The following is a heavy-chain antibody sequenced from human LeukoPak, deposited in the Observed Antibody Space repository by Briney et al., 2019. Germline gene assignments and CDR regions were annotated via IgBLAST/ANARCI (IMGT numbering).Heavy chain of an antibody. J-gene: IGHJ4*02. V-gene: IGHV3-74*01. D-gene: IGHD3-22*01. Sequence: GGSLRLSCAASGFTFSSYWMHWVRQAPGKGLVWVSRINSDGSSTSYADSVKGRYTISRGNAKNTLYLQMNSLRAEDTAVYYCARAPRYYYDSSGYPDYWGQGTLVTVSS. CDR3: ARAPRYYYDSSGYPDY. CDR1: GFTFSSYW. CDR2: INSDGSST.